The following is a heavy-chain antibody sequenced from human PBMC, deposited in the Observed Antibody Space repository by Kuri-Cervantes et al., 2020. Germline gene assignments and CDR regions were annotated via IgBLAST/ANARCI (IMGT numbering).Heavy chain of an antibody. CDR2: IYTSGST. J-gene: IGHJ4*02. V-gene: IGHV4-4*07. D-gene: IGHD1-26*01. Sequence: GSLRLSCTVSGGSISSYYWSWIRQPAGKGLEWIGRIYTSGSTNYNPSLKSRVTMSVDTSKNQFSLKLSSVNAADTAVYYCARGGGVGATGLDYFDYWGQGTLVTVSS. CDR3: ARGGGVGATGLDYFDY. CDR1: GGSISSYY.